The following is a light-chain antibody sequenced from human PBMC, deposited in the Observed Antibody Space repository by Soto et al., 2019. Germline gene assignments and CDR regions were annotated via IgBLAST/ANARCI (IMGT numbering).Light chain of an antibody. CDR1: QGIRND. CDR2: AAS. Sequence: IQMTQSPSSLSSSLGDRVTITCQASQGIRNDLGWYQQKPGKAPKLRIYAASSLQSGVPSRFSGSGSGTDFTLTISSLQPEDFATYYCLQDYNYPLTFGGGTKVDIK. J-gene: IGKJ4*01. V-gene: IGKV1-6*01. CDR3: LQDYNYPLT.